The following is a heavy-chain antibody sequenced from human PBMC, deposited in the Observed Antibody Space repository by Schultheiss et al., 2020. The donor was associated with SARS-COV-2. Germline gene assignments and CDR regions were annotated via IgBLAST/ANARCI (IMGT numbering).Heavy chain of an antibody. J-gene: IGHJ4*02. CDR2: INHSGST. CDR1: GESFSGYY. D-gene: IGHD5-18*01. CDR3: AGARRGYSYGWSR. Sequence: SETLSLTCGVHGESFSGYYWSWIRQPPGKGLEWIGEINHSGSTNYNPSLKSRVTISVDTSKNQFSLKLSSVTAADTAVYYCAGARRGYSYGWSRWGQGTLVTVSS. V-gene: IGHV4-34*01.